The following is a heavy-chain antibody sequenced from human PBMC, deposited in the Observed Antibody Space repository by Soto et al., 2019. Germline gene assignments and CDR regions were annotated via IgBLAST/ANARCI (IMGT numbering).Heavy chain of an antibody. Sequence: ASVKVSCKASGYTFTSYDINWVRQATGQGLEWMGWMNPNSGNTGYAQKFQGRVTKTRNTSTSTAYMELSSLRSEDTAVYYCARRVWGQHFDYWGQGTLVTVSS. D-gene: IGHD6-6*01. J-gene: IGHJ4*02. CDR1: GYTFTSYD. CDR3: ARRVWGQHFDY. V-gene: IGHV1-8*01. CDR2: MNPNSGNT.